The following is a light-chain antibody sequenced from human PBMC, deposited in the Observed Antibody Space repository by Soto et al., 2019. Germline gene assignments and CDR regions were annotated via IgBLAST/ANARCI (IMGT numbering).Light chain of an antibody. Sequence: QSALTQPASVSGSPGQSITISCTGTSGDVGSYNLVSWYQQHPGKAPKLMIYEGSKRPSGVSNRFSGSKSGNTASLTISGLQAEDEADYYCCSYAGSSLYVFGTGTNVTVL. CDR3: CSYAGSSLYV. CDR2: EGS. V-gene: IGLV2-23*01. J-gene: IGLJ1*01. CDR1: SGDVGSYNL.